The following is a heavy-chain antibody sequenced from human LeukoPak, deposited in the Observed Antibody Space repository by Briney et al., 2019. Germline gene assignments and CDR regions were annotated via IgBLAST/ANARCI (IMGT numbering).Heavy chain of an antibody. J-gene: IGHJ4*02. V-gene: IGHV1-69*13. Sequence: SSVKVTFKASGCTFISCALSWVRQPRGQGLEWVGGIIPIFGSANYAHKFQGRVTITADEYKSTAYMELKSLRSEATAVYYYARGTSLGRGATSDYWGQGTLVTVSS. CDR1: GCTFISCA. CDR2: IIPIFGSA. D-gene: IGHD1-26*01. CDR3: ARGTSLGRGATSDY.